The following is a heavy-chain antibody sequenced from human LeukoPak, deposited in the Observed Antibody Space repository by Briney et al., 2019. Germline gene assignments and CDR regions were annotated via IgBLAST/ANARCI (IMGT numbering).Heavy chain of an antibody. CDR1: GGSFSGYY. CDR3: ARGRSSFWSGYSYWFDP. V-gene: IGHV4-34*01. Sequence: SETLSLTCAVYGGSFSGYYWSWLRQPPGTRLEWIGEINHSGSTNYNPSLKGRVTISVDTSKNQFSLKLSSVTAADTAVYYCARGRSSFWSGYSYWFDPWGQGTLVTVSS. D-gene: IGHD3-3*01. J-gene: IGHJ5*02. CDR2: INHSGST.